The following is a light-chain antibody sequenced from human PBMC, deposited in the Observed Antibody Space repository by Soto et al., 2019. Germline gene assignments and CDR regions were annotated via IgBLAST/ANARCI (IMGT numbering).Light chain of an antibody. CDR2: AAS. J-gene: IGKJ1*01. Sequence: DIQMTQSTSCLSASVGDRVTITCRASQSISNYLNWYQQKPGKAPKLLIYAASSLQSGVPSRFSGSGSGTDFTLTISSLQPEDFATYFCQQSYSTPRTFGQGTKVEIK. V-gene: IGKV1-39*01. CDR1: QSISNY. CDR3: QQSYSTPRT.